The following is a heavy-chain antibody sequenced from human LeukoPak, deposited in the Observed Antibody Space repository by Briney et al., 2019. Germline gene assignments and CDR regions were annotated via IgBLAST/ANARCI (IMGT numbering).Heavy chain of an antibody. CDR2: ISAYNGNT. CDR1: GCTFTSYG. J-gene: IGHJ4*02. CDR3: ARGGVSNSWYRTPDY. D-gene: IGHD6-13*01. Sequence: ASVKVSCKASGCTFTSYGISWVRQAPGQGLEWMGWISAYNGNTNYVQKLQGRVTMTTDTSTSTAYMELRSLRSDDTAVYYCARGGVSNSWYRTPDYWGQGTLVTVSS. V-gene: IGHV1-18*01.